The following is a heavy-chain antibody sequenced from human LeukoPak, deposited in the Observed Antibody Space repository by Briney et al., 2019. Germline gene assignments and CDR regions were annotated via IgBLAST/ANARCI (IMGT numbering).Heavy chain of an antibody. J-gene: IGHJ5*02. CDR1: GFTFNSYA. D-gene: IGHD3-9*01. CDR2: ISYDGSNK. Sequence: GGSLRLSCAASGFTFNSYAMHWVRQAPGKGLEWVAVISYDGSNKYYADSVKGRFTISRDNSKNTLYLQMNSLRAEDTAVHYCARDPNRDVLRYFDWLLYGGWFDPWGQGTLVTVSS. V-gene: IGHV3-30*04. CDR3: ARDPNRDVLRYFDWLLYGGWFDP.